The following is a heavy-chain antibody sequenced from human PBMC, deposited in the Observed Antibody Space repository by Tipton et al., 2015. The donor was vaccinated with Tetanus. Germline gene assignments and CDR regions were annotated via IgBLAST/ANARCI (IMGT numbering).Heavy chain of an antibody. J-gene: IGHJ4*02. CDR1: GYRFSSYW. CDR3: AKGDPGNFDS. Sequence: QLVQSGAEVRKPGASVKVSCKASGYRFSSYWIAWVRQMPGKGLEWVGLIYPGDSDTKISPSFRGQVTFSVDKSITTAYLQWSSLKASDTAIYYCAKGDPGNFDSWGQGTQVIVSS. D-gene: IGHD3-9*01. CDR2: IYPGDSDT. V-gene: IGHV5-51*01.